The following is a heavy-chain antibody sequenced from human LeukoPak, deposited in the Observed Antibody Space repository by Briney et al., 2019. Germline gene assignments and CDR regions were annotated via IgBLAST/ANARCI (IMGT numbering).Heavy chain of an antibody. CDR3: ARDGITMRILEY. D-gene: IGHD3-10*01. Sequence: GGSLRLSCEASGFTFNTYSMNWARQAPGKGLEWVSSIDSSGGYMFYADSVKGRFIISRDNAKDSLYLQMDSLRAEDTAVYYCARDGITMRILEYWGQGTLVTVSS. CDR2: IDSSGGYM. J-gene: IGHJ4*02. V-gene: IGHV3-21*06. CDR1: GFTFNTYS.